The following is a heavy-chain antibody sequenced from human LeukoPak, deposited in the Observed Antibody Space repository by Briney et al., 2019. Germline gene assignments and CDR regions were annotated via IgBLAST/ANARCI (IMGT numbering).Heavy chain of an antibody. V-gene: IGHV1-24*01. CDR3: ARDSSDIRSLIAH. CDR2: FDPEDGET. J-gene: IGHJ1*01. Sequence: ASVTVSCTVSGYTLTELSMHWVRQAPGKGLEWMGGFDPEDGETIYAQKFQGRVTITADESASTAYMEVSSLRSEDTAVYYCARDSSDIRSLIAHWGQGTLVTVSS. CDR1: GYTLTELS. D-gene: IGHD2-15*01.